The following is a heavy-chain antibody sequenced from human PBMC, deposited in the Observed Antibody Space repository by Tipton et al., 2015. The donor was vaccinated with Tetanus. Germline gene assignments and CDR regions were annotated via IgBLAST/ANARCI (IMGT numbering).Heavy chain of an antibody. CDR3: AKVAVTTQRTKYYYYGMDV. V-gene: IGHV3-30*18. CDR2: ISYDGSNK. Sequence: SLRLSCAASGFTFSSYGMHWVRQAPGKGLEWVAVISYDGSNKYYADSVKGRFTISRDNSKNTLYLKMNSLRAEDTAVYYCAKVAVTTQRTKYYYYGMDVWGQGATVTVSS. J-gene: IGHJ6*02. CDR1: GFTFSSYG. D-gene: IGHD4-11*01.